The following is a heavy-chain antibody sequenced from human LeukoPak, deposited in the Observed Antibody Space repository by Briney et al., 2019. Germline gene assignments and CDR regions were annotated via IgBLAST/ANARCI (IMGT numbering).Heavy chain of an antibody. CDR3: AKGPDSTGYYYRDNWFDP. J-gene: IGHJ5*02. V-gene: IGHV3-9*01. Sequence: GRSLRLSCAASGFTFDDYAMHWVRQVPGKGLEWVSGISWNSGRIGYADSVKGRFTISRDSAKNSLYLQMDSLRVEDTALYYCAKGPDSTGYYYRDNWFDPWGQGTLVTVSS. D-gene: IGHD3-22*01. CDR2: ISWNSGRI. CDR1: GFTFDDYA.